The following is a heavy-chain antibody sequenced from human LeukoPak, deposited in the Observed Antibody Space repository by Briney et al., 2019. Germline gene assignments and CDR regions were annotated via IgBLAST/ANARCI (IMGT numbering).Heavy chain of an antibody. Sequence: PGGSLRLSCAASGFTFSSYGMHWVRQAPGKGLEWVAVISYDGSNKYYADSVKGRFTISRDNSKNTLYLQMNSLRAEDTAVYYCAKDLTPIAAAGTTPDYWGQGTLVTVSS. CDR1: GFTFSSYG. CDR2: ISYDGSNK. CDR3: AKDLTPIAAAGTTPDY. D-gene: IGHD6-13*01. J-gene: IGHJ4*02. V-gene: IGHV3-30*18.